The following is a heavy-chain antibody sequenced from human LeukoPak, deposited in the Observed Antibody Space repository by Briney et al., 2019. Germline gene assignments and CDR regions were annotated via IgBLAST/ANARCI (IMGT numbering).Heavy chain of an antibody. D-gene: IGHD1-26*01. CDR2: IYHSGST. Sequence: SETLSLTCTVSGYSISSGYYWGWIRQPPGKGLEWIGSIYHSGSTYYNPSLKSRVTISVDTSKNQFSLKLSSVTAADTAVYYCARERSVTYYISDYWGQGTLVTVSS. J-gene: IGHJ4*02. CDR1: GYSISSGYY. CDR3: ARERSVTYYISDY. V-gene: IGHV4-38-2*02.